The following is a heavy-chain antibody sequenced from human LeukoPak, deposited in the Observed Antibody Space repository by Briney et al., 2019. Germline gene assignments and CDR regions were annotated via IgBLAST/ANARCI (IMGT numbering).Heavy chain of an antibody. V-gene: IGHV1-18*01. Sequence: ASVKVSCKASGYTFTSYGISWVRQAPGQGLEWMGWISAHNGNTNYAQKLQGRVTMTTDTSTSTAYMELRSLRSDDTAVYYCARVRYCSGGSCSARWFDPWGQGTLVTVSS. CDR1: GYTFTSYG. CDR2: ISAHNGNT. J-gene: IGHJ5*02. D-gene: IGHD2-15*01. CDR3: ARVRYCSGGSCSARWFDP.